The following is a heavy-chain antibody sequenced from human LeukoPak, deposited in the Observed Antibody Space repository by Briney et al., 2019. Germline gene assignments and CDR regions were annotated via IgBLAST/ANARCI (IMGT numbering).Heavy chain of an antibody. Sequence: SSETLSLTCTVSGGSISSSSYYWGWIRQPPGKGLEWIGSIYYSGSTYYNPSLKSRVTISVDTSKNQFSLKLSSVTAADTAVYYCARGLRLGIVGAAPADYFDYWGQGTLVTVSS. CDR2: IYYSGST. J-gene: IGHJ4*02. CDR1: GGSISSSSYY. CDR3: ARGLRLGIVGAAPADYFDY. D-gene: IGHD1-26*01. V-gene: IGHV4-39*01.